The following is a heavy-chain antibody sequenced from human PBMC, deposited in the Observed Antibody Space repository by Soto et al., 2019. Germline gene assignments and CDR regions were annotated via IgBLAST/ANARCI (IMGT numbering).Heavy chain of an antibody. CDR2: ISLYNGNT. V-gene: IGHV1-18*04. Sequence: GASVKVSCKAYDFGFTSHCISWVLQAPGQGLEWMGWISLYNGNTNYAQQFQGRVTMTTDTSTSTAYMELRSLRSDDTAMYFCAIYHLELFRFDYWGQGTLVTVSS. CDR3: AIYHLELFRFDY. CDR1: DFGFTSHC. D-gene: IGHD2-2*01. J-gene: IGHJ4*02.